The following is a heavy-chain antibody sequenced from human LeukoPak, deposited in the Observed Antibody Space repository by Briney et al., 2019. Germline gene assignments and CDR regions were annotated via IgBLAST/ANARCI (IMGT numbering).Heavy chain of an antibody. D-gene: IGHD1-26*01. V-gene: IGHV3-23*01. J-gene: IGHJ4*02. CDR3: AKDLRYSGSSRFDY. CDR1: GFTFRSHD. Sequence: GGSLRLSCAASGFTFRSHDMSWVRQAPGKGLEWVSGISGSGGSTFYADSVKGRFTISRDNSKNTLYLQMNGLRVEDTAVYYCAKDLRYSGSSRFDYWGQGTLVTVSS. CDR2: ISGSGGST.